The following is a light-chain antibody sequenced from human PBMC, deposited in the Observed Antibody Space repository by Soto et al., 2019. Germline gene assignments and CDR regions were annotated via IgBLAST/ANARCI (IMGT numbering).Light chain of an antibody. CDR3: QQHSRSIT. Sequence: VLTQSPGTLSLSPGERATLSCRASQSVNNNYLAWYQQKPGQSPRLLIYGASLRATAIPDRFSGSGSGTDFTLTISRLEPEDSAVYYCQQHSRSITFGGGTKVEIK. J-gene: IGKJ4*01. V-gene: IGKV3-20*01. CDR1: QSVNNNY. CDR2: GAS.